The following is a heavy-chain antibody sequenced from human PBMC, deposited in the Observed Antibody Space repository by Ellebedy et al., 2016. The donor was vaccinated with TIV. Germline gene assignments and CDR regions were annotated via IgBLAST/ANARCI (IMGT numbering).Heavy chain of an antibody. CDR2: ISYDGSNK. D-gene: IGHD6-13*01. CDR3: ARDLRIAAAGDY. Sequence: GESLKISXAASGFTFSSYAMHWVRQAPGKGLEWVAVISYDGSNKYYADSVKGRFTISRDNSKNTLYLQMNSLRAEDTAVYYCARDLRIAAAGDYWGQGTLVTVSS. J-gene: IGHJ4*02. CDR1: GFTFSSYA. V-gene: IGHV3-30-3*01.